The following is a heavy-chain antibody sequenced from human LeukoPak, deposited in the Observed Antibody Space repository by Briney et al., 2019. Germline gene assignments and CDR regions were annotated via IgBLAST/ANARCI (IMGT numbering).Heavy chain of an antibody. J-gene: IGHJ4*02. CDR3: ARANIAVAGSLDY. CDR1: GYTFTDYY. Sequence: ASVKASCRASGYTFTDYYMHWVRQAPGQGLEWMGWINPNGGGANYAQRFQGRVTMTRDTSISTAYMELSRLRSDDTAVYYCARANIAVAGSLDYWGQGTLVTVSS. V-gene: IGHV1-2*02. CDR2: INPNGGGA. D-gene: IGHD6-19*01.